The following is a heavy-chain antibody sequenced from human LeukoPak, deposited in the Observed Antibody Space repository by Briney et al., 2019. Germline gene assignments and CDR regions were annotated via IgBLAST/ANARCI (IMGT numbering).Heavy chain of an antibody. Sequence: SETLSLTCAVYGGSFSGYYWSWIRQPPGKGLEWIGEINHSGSTNYNPTLKSRVTISVDTSKNQFSLKLSSVTAADTAVYYCARGALYSSGWYLAPWGQGTLVTVSS. D-gene: IGHD6-19*01. CDR2: INHSGST. CDR1: GGSFSGYY. V-gene: IGHV4-34*01. CDR3: ARGALYSSGWYLAP. J-gene: IGHJ5*02.